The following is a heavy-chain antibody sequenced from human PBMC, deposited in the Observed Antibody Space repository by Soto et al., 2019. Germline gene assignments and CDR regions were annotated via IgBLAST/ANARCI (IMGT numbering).Heavy chain of an antibody. CDR1: GVSVNNANW. J-gene: IGHJ4*02. D-gene: IGHD1-1*01. V-gene: IGHV4-4*02. CDR3: ATRDATPLDPIS. Sequence: QVQLQESGPDLVKPSGTLSLTCVASGVSVNNANWWTWVRQPPEKGLEWVGEIHSSGGNNYNSSLNGRVAMSLDKSRNLFLLDLNFVTAADTAVYFCATRDATPLDPISRGQGIPVTVSS. CDR2: IHSSGGN.